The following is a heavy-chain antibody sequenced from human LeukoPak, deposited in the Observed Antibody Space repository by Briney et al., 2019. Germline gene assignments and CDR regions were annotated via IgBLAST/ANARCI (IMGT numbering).Heavy chain of an antibody. Sequence: PSETLSLTCAVYGGSFSGYYWSWIRQPPGKGLEWIGEINHSGSTNYNPSLKSRVTISVDTSENQFSLKLSSVTAADTAVYYCARETKYYGSGSYFDYWGQGTLVTVSS. J-gene: IGHJ4*02. V-gene: IGHV4-34*01. CDR3: ARETKYYGSGSYFDY. CDR2: INHSGST. D-gene: IGHD3-10*01. CDR1: GGSFSGYY.